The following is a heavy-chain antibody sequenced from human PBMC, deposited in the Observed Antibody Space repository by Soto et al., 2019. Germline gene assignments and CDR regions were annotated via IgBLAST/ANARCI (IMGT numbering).Heavy chain of an antibody. D-gene: IGHD6-13*01. CDR2: MNPNSGNT. V-gene: IGHV1-8*01. CDR3: ARGKIAAAGGGFDY. Sequence: QXQLVQSGAEVKKXXXXVXXXXXXXGXTXXXXXXXXVXXXXXQXXXWMGWMNPNSGNTGYAQKFQGRVTMTRNTSISTAYMELSSLRSEDTAVYYCARGKIAAAGGGFDYWGQGTLVTVSS. CDR1: GXTXXXXX. J-gene: IGHJ4*02.